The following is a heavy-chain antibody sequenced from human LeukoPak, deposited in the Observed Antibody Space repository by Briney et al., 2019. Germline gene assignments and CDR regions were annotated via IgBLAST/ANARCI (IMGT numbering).Heavy chain of an antibody. D-gene: IGHD1-26*01. Sequence: ASVKVSCKASGYTFTSYHMHWVRQAPGQGLEWMGKINPSGGSTSYAQKFQGRVTMTRETSTSTVYMEVSSLRYEDTAVYYCARELSGSLFDYWGQGTLVTVSS. CDR2: INPSGGST. J-gene: IGHJ4*02. CDR1: GYTFTSYH. V-gene: IGHV1-46*01. CDR3: ARELSGSLFDY.